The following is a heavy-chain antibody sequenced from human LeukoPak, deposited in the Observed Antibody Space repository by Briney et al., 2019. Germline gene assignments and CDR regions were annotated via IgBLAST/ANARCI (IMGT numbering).Heavy chain of an antibody. J-gene: IGHJ4*02. Sequence: SETLSLTCTVSGGSISSSSYYWGWIRQPPGKGLVWIGSIYYSGSTYYNPSLKSRVTISVDTSKNQFSLNLTSVTAADTAFYYCARDLGSGWSPGYWGQGTLVTVSS. CDR2: IYYSGST. D-gene: IGHD6-19*01. V-gene: IGHV4-39*02. CDR1: GGSISSSSYY. CDR3: ARDLGSGWSPGY.